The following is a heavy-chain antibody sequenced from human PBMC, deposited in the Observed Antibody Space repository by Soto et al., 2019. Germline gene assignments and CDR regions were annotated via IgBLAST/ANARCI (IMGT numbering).Heavy chain of an antibody. CDR1: GGSFSGYY. D-gene: IGHD3-3*01. CDR3: ARDRQSYQFWSGCQNEGPCAMDV. CDR2: INHCGGT. V-gene: IGHV4-34*02. J-gene: IGHJ6*02. Sequence: QVQLQQWGAGLLKPSETLSLTCAVYGGSFSGYYWTWIRQAPGKGLEWIGEINHCGGTNYNSALKSRVTRSVDTSKSQLSLILYSVTAADTAVYYCARDRQSYQFWSGCQNEGPCAMDVWGQGTTVTVSS.